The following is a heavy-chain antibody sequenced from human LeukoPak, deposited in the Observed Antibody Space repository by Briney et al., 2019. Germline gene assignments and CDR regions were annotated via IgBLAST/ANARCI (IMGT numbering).Heavy chain of an antibody. CDR2: ISGSGGST. Sequence: GGSLRLSCAASRFTFGSYAMSWVRQASGKGLEWVSAISGSGGSTYYADSVKGRFTISRDNSKNTLYLQMNSLRAEDTAVYYCAKDHYDSWDYWGQGTLVTVSS. V-gene: IGHV3-23*01. CDR1: RFTFGSYA. J-gene: IGHJ4*02. CDR3: AKDHYDSWDY. D-gene: IGHD3-22*01.